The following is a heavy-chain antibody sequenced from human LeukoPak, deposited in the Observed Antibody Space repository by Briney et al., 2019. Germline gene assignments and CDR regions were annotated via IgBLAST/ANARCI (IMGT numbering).Heavy chain of an antibody. D-gene: IGHD3-22*01. CDR1: GFTFTNYA. V-gene: IGHV3-23*01. CDR3: AKGVRRSSDYSSPVDY. CDR2: ISGSGGST. Sequence: GGSLRLSCGASGFTFTNYAMSWVRQAPGKGLEWVSAISGSGGSTYYADSVKGRFTISRDNSRNTLYLQMNSLRAEDTAVYYCAKGVRRSSDYSSPVDYWGQGTLVTVSS. J-gene: IGHJ4*02.